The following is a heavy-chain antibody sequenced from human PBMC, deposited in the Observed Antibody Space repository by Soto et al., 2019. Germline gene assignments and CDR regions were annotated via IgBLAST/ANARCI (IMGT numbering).Heavy chain of an antibody. CDR3: ARGGPKYCSGGSCYNWFDP. D-gene: IGHD2-15*01. Sequence: SETLSLTCTVSGGSIGSYYWSWIRQTPGQGLEWIGYMFYSGSTNYNPSLKSRVTITVDTSKNQFSLNLISVTAADTAVYYCARGGPKYCSGGSCYNWFDPWGQGTLVTVSS. V-gene: IGHV4-59*01. J-gene: IGHJ5*02. CDR1: GGSIGSYY. CDR2: MFYSGST.